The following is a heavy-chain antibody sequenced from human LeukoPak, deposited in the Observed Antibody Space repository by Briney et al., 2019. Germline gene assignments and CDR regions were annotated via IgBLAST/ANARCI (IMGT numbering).Heavy chain of an antibody. D-gene: IGHD3-10*01. Sequence: SETLSLTCTVSGGSISSYYWSWIRQPAGKGLEWIGRIYTSGSTNYNPSLKSRVTMSVDTSKNQFPLKLSSVTAADTAVYYCARGDYYGSENWFDPWGQGTLVTVSS. J-gene: IGHJ5*02. CDR2: IYTSGST. V-gene: IGHV4-4*07. CDR1: GGSISSYY. CDR3: ARGDYYGSENWFDP.